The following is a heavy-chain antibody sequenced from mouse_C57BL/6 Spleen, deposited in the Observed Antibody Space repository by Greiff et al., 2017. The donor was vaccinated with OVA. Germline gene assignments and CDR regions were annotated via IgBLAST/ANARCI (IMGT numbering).Heavy chain of an antibody. Sequence: ESGPGMVKPSQSLSLTCTVTGYSITSGYDWHWIRHFPGNKLEWMGYISYSGSTNYNPSLKSRISITHDTSKNHFFLKLNSVTTEDTATYYCAREVDGYYFDYWGQGTTLTVSS. J-gene: IGHJ2*01. CDR1: GYSITSGYD. D-gene: IGHD2-3*01. V-gene: IGHV3-1*01. CDR3: AREVDGYYFDY. CDR2: ISYSGST.